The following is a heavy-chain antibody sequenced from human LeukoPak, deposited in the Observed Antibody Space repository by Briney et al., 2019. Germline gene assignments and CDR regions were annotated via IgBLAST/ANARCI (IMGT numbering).Heavy chain of an antibody. V-gene: IGHV3-23*01. Sequence: PGGSLRLSCAASGFTFDDYAMHWVRQAPGKGLEWVSAISGSGGSTYYADSVKGRFTISRDNSKDTLYLQMNSLRAEDTAVYYCAKGHYPYYYYYMDVWGKGTTVTVSS. CDR3: AKGHYPYYYYYMDV. D-gene: IGHD1-26*01. CDR2: ISGSGGST. J-gene: IGHJ6*03. CDR1: GFTFDDYA.